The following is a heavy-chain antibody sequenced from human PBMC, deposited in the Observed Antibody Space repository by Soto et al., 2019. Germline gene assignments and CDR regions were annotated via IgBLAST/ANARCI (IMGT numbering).Heavy chain of an antibody. Sequence: PGGSLRLSCAASGFTFSSYWMSWVRQAPGKGLEWVANIKQDGSEKYYVDSVKGRFTISRDNAKNSLYLQMNSLRAEDTAVYYCASERGHYDYIWGSYRSHYFDSWGRETLVTVSS. J-gene: IGHJ4*02. CDR2: IKQDGSEK. CDR3: ASERGHYDYIWGSYRSHYFDS. CDR1: GFTFSSYW. D-gene: IGHD3-16*02. V-gene: IGHV3-7*01.